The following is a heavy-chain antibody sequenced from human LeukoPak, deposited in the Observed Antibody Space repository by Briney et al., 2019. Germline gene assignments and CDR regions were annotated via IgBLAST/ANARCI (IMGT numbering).Heavy chain of an antibody. D-gene: IGHD2-15*01. CDR1: GYTFTSYG. Sequence: ASVNVSCKASGYTFTSYGISWVRQAPGQGLEWMGWINTYNGNTIYTQKLQGRVTMTTDTSTSTAYMELRSLRSDDTAVYYCARDFHCSGGSCLDAFDIWGQGTMVTVSS. CDR3: ARDFHCSGGSCLDAFDI. V-gene: IGHV1-18*01. CDR2: INTYNGNT. J-gene: IGHJ3*02.